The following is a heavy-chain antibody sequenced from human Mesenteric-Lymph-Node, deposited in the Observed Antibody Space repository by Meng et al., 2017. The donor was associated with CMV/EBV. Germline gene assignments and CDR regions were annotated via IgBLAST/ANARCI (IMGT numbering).Heavy chain of an antibody. Sequence: ASVKVSCKASGYTFTGYYMHWVRQAPGQGLEWMGWINPSSDFTHYAQKFQGRVTMTRDTSISTAYMEVSGLRSDDTAVYYCARVSTSRYNDYYYGMDVWGQGTTVTVSS. D-gene: IGHD2-2*02. CDR1: GYTFTGYY. CDR2: INPSSDFT. V-gene: IGHV1-2*02. CDR3: ARVSTSRYNDYYYGMDV. J-gene: IGHJ6*02.